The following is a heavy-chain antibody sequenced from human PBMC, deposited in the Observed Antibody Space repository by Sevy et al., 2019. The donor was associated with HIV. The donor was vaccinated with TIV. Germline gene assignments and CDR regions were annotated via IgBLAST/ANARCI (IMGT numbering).Heavy chain of an antibody. Sequence: ASVKVSCKASGYTFTSYGISWVRQAPGQGLEWMGWISAYNGNTNYAQKLQGRVTMTTDTSTSTAYMELRSLRSDDTAVYYCARDPPLMITFGGVIVEDAFGIRGQGTMVTVSS. V-gene: IGHV1-18*01. D-gene: IGHD3-16*02. CDR3: ARDPPLMITFGGVIVEDAFGI. CDR2: ISAYNGNT. CDR1: GYTFTSYG. J-gene: IGHJ3*02.